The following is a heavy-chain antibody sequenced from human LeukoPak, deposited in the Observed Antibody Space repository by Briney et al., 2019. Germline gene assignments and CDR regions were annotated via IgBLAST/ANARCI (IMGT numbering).Heavy chain of an antibody. CDR3: AKMAPISSWYAFDI. D-gene: IGHD6-13*01. J-gene: IGHJ3*02. Sequence: PGGSLRLSCAASGFTFCSYAMSSVRPAPRKGLEWVSAISGSGGSTYYADSVKGRFTISRDNSKNTLYLQMNSLRAEDTAVYYCAKMAPISSWYAFDIWGQGTMATVSS. V-gene: IGHV3-23*01. CDR2: ISGSGGST. CDR1: GFTFCSYA.